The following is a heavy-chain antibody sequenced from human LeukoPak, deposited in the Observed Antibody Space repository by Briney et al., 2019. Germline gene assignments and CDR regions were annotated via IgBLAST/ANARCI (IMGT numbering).Heavy chain of an antibody. D-gene: IGHD1-26*01. J-gene: IGHJ5*02. V-gene: IGHV2-70*01. Sequence: SGPALVKPTQTLTLTCTFSGFSLSTGGMCVSWIRQPPGKALEWLALIDWDDDKYYSTSLKTRLTISKDTSKNQVVLTMTNMDPVDTATYYCARQIVGATTSWFDPWGQGTLVTVSS. CDR1: GFSLSTGGMC. CDR2: IDWDDDK. CDR3: ARQIVGATTSWFDP.